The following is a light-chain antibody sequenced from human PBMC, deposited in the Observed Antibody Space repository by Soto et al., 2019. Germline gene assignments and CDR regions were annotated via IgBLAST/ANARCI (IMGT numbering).Light chain of an antibody. CDR1: QNILYSSNNKTY. CDR2: WAS. Sequence: DIVMTQSPDSLAVSLGERATINCKSSQNILYSSNNKTYLAWYQQKPGQPPKLLIYWASTRESGVPDRFSGSGSGTDFTLTISSLQAEDVAVYYCQQYYSTPYTFGPGTNLEIK. CDR3: QQYYSTPYT. V-gene: IGKV4-1*01. J-gene: IGKJ2*01.